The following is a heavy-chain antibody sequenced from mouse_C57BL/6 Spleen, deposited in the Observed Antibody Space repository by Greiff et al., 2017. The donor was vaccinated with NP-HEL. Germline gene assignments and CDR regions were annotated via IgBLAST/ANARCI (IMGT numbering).Heavy chain of an antibody. Sequence: DVKLVESGGGLVKPGGSLKLSCAASGFTFSDYGMHWVRQAPEKGLEWVAYISSGSSTIYYADTVKGRFTISRDNAKNTLFLQMTSLRSEDTAMYYCARPTGGSSHYYAMDYWGQGTSVTVSS. D-gene: IGHD1-1*01. V-gene: IGHV5-17*01. CDR3: ARPTGGSSHYYAMDY. J-gene: IGHJ4*01. CDR2: ISSGSSTI. CDR1: GFTFSDYG.